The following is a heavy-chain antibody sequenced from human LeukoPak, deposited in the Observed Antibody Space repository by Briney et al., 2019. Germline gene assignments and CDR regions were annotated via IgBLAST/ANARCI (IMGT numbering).Heavy chain of an antibody. CDR1: GFTFRSYW. V-gene: IGHV3-7*01. D-gene: IGHD5-12*01. Sequence: GGSLRLSCAASGFTFRSYWMSWVRQAPGKGLEWVADINQGGSVKYYVDSVKGRFTISRDDAKNSLYVQMNSLRDEDTAVYYCARVGYSGWNLEYWGQGTLVTVSS. CDR2: INQGGSVK. CDR3: ARVGYSGWNLEY. J-gene: IGHJ4*02.